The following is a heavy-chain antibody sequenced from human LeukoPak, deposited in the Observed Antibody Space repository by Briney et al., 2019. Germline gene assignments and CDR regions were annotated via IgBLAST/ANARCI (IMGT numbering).Heavy chain of an antibody. Sequence: ASVKVSCKASGYTFNTYGVNWVRQAPGQGLEWMGWINTNTGNPTYAQGLTGRFVFSLDTSVSTAYLQINSLKADDTAVYYCARLPHSGYSRMKYWGQGTLVTVSS. D-gene: IGHD5-12*01. J-gene: IGHJ4*02. CDR1: GYTFNTYG. CDR2: INTNTGNP. CDR3: ARLPHSGYSRMKY. V-gene: IGHV7-4-1*02.